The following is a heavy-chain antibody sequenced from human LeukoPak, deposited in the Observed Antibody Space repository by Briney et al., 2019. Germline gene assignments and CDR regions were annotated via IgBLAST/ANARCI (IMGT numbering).Heavy chain of an antibody. CDR3: AKDIGYCSSTSCYADAFDI. J-gene: IGHJ3*02. CDR2: ISPSGGDT. CDR1: GFTFSSYA. D-gene: IGHD2-2*01. V-gene: IGHV3-23*01. Sequence: PGGSLRLSCAASGFTFSSYAMTWVRQAPGEGLEWVSAISPSGGDTYYADSVQGRFTISRDNSKNTLYLQMNSLRAEDTAVYYCAKDIGYCSSTSCYADAFDIWGQGTMVTVSS.